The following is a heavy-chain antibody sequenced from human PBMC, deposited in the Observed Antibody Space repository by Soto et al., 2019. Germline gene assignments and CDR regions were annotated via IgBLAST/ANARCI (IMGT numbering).Heavy chain of an antibody. Sequence: PGGSLRLACADSGFTFSSYSMNWVRQAPGKGLEWVSSISSGSSYIYYADSLKGRFTISRDNAKSSLYLQMNSLRAEDTALYYCAKGRSYYYYYGVDVWGQGTTVTVSS. CDR1: GFTFSSYS. V-gene: IGHV3-21*04. J-gene: IGHJ6*02. CDR3: AKGRSYYYYYGVDV. CDR2: ISSGSSYI.